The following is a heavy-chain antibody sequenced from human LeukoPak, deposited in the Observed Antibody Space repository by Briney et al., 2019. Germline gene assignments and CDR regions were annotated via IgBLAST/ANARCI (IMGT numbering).Heavy chain of an antibody. CDR3: AHIPSYPWGVVYYFDY. V-gene: IGHV2-5*01. CDR1: GFSLSTRGVG. J-gene: IGHJ4*02. Sequence: ESGPTLLKPTPTLTLTCTFSGFSLSTRGVGVGWIRQPPGKALEWLALIYWNDDKRYSPSLKSRLTITKDTSKNQVVLTMTTMDPVDTATYYCAHIPSYPWGVVYYFDYWGQGTLVTVSS. D-gene: IGHD3-16*02. CDR2: IYWNDDK.